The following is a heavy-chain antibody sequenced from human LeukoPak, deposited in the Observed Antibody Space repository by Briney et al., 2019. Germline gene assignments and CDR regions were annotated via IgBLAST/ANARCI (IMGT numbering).Heavy chain of an antibody. CDR3: AREDTYYYGSGSLCY. V-gene: IGHV3-30*09. CDR1: GFNFSNYA. J-gene: IGHJ4*02. Sequence: GGSLRLSCAASGFNFSNYAMHWVRQAPGKGLEWVAVISYDGSNKYYADSVKGRFAISRDNSKNTLYLQMNSLRAEDTAVYYCAREDTYYYGSGSLCYWGQGTLVTVSS. D-gene: IGHD3-10*01. CDR2: ISYDGSNK.